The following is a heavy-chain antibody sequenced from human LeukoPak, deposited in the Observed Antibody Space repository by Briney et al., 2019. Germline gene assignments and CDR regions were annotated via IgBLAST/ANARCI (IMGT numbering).Heavy chain of an antibody. J-gene: IGHJ5*02. CDR1: GFTFSDYY. CDR3: ARVQVEYSDGLVVYNWFDP. CDR2: ISSSGSTI. V-gene: IGHV3-11*01. Sequence: GGSLRLSCAASGFTFSDYYMSWIRQAPGKGLEWVSYISSSGSTIYYADSVKGRFTISRDNAKNSLYLQMNSLRAEDTAVYYCARVQVEYSDGLVVYNWFDPWGQGTLVTVSS. D-gene: IGHD5-18*01.